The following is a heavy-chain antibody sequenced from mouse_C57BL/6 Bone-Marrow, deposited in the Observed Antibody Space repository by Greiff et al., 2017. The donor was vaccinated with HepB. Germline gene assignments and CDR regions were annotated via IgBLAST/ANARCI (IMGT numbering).Heavy chain of an antibody. CDR3: ANNFPIRYWYFDV. CDR1: GYTFTSYW. V-gene: IGHV1-72*01. J-gene: IGHJ1*03. D-gene: IGHD1-3*01. Sequence: VQLQQPGAELVKPGASVKLSCKASGYTFTSYWMHGVKQRPGPGLEWIGRIDPNSGGTKYNEKFKSKATLTVDKPSSTAYMQLSSLTSEDSAVYYCANNFPIRYWYFDVWGTGTTVTVSS. CDR2: IDPNSGGT.